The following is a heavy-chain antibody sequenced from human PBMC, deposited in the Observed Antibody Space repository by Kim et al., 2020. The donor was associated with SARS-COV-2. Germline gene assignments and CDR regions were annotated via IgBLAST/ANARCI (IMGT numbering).Heavy chain of an antibody. CDR2: INSDGSST. CDR1: GFTFSSYW. D-gene: IGHD2-15*01. J-gene: IGHJ6*02. V-gene: IGHV3-74*01. CDR3: ARDRGGYCSGGSCHSYYYGMDV. Sequence: GGSLRLSCAASGFTFSSYWMHWVRQAPGKGLVWVSRINSDGSSTSYADSVKGRFTISRDNAKNTLYLQMNSLRAEDTAVYYCARDRGGYCSGGSCHSYYYGMDVWGQGTTVTVSS.